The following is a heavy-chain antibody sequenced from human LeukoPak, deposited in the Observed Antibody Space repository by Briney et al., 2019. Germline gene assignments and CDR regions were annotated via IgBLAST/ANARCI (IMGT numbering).Heavy chain of an antibody. D-gene: IGHD5-12*01. CDR1: GGSISSVGYY. Sequence: SETLSLTCTVSGGSISSVGYYWSWIRQHPGKGLEWIGYIYYSGNTYYNPSLKSRVTISVDTSKNQFSLKLSSVTAADTALYYCARERGYGDYPELYFDYWGQGTLVTVSS. CDR3: ARERGYGDYPELYFDY. V-gene: IGHV4-31*03. CDR2: IYYSGNT. J-gene: IGHJ4*02.